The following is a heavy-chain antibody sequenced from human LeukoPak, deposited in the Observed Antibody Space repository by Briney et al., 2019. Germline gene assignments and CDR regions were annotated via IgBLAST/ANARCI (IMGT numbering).Heavy chain of an antibody. CDR2: ISAYNGNT. Sequence: ASVKVSCKASGYTFTSYGISWVRQAPGRGLEWMGWISAYNGNTNYAQKLQGRVTMTTDTSTSTAYMELRSLRSDDTAVYYCAREWPHAWWVYSSGWPMDVWGQGTTVTVSS. V-gene: IGHV1-18*01. CDR1: GYTFTSYG. CDR3: AREWPHAWWVYSSGWPMDV. D-gene: IGHD6-19*01. J-gene: IGHJ6*02.